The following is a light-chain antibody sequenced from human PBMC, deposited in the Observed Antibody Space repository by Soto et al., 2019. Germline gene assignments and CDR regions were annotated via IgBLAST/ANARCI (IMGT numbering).Light chain of an antibody. Sequence: SVLNNPASGTGVPLQALRIIRKRTSSDVGSYNLVSWYQQHPGKAPKLLIYEVTKRPSGVANRFSGSKSGNTASLTISGLQAENEADYSCRSYPCSRTSYVFGPGTKVTVL. CDR1: SSDVGSYNL. CDR3: RSYPCSRTSYV. J-gene: IGLJ1*01. V-gene: IGLV2-23*02. CDR2: EVT.